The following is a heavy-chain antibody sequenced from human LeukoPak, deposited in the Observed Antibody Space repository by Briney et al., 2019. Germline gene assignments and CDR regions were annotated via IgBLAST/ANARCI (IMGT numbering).Heavy chain of an antibody. V-gene: IGHV4-30-2*01. CDR3: ARGDSGSFDAFDI. D-gene: IGHD3-10*01. J-gene: IGHJ3*02. CDR2: IYRSGST. Sequence: SETLSLTCAVSGGSISSGGYSWSWIRQPPGKGLEWIGYIYRSGSTYYNPSLKSRVTISVDRSKNQFSLKLSSVTAADTAVYYCARGDSGSFDAFDIWGQGTMVTVSS. CDR1: GGSISSGGYS.